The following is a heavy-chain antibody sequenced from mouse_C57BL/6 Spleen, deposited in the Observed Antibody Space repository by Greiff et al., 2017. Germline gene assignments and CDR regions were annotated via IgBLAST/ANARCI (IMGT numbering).Heavy chain of an antibody. J-gene: IGHJ3*01. Sequence: EVKLVESGPGLVKPSQSLSLTCSVTGYSITSGYYWNWIRQFPGNKLEWMGYISYDGSNNYNPSLKNRISITRDTSKNQFFLKLNSVTTEDTATYYCARDRDYYGSSPFAYWGQGTLVTVSA. CDR2: ISYDGSN. D-gene: IGHD1-1*01. CDR1: GYSITSGYY. V-gene: IGHV3-6*01. CDR3: ARDRDYYGSSPFAY.